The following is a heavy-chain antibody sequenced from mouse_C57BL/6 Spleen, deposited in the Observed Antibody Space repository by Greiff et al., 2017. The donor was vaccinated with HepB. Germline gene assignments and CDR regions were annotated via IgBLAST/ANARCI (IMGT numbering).Heavy chain of an antibody. CDR3: ARVGYGRHWYFDV. D-gene: IGHD1-2*01. CDR1: GYTFTSYW. Sequence: VQLQQPGTELVKPGASVKLSCKASGYTFTSYWMHWVKQRPGQGLEWIGNINPSNGGTNYNEKFKSKATLTVDKSSSAAYMQLSSLTSEDSAVYYCARVGYGRHWYFDVWGTGTTVTVSS. V-gene: IGHV1-53*01. CDR2: INPSNGGT. J-gene: IGHJ1*03.